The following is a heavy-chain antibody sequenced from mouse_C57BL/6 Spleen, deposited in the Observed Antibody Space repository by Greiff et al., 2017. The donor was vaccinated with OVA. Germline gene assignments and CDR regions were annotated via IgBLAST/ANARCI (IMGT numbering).Heavy chain of an antibody. CDR1: GFTFSDYG. CDR3: ARERDYLYYAMDY. D-gene: IGHD2-4*01. CDR2: ISSGSSTI. V-gene: IGHV5-17*01. J-gene: IGHJ4*01. Sequence: DVKLQESGGGLVKPGGSLKLSCAASGFTFSDYGMHWVRQAPEKGLEWVAYISSGSSTIYYADTVKGRFTFTRDNAKNTLFLQMTSLRSEDAAMYYCARERDYLYYAMDYWGQGTSVTVSS.